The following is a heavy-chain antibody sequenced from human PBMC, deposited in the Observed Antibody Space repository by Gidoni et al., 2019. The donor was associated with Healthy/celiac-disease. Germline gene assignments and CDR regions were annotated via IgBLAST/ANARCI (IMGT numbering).Heavy chain of an antibody. Sequence: QVQLVQSGAEVKKPGSSVKVSCKASGGTFSSYAISWVRQAPGQGLEWMGGIIPIFGTANYAQKFQGRVTITADESMSTAYMELSSLRSEDTAVYYCARGINTQAGTWFRVAFDIWGQGTMVTVSS. V-gene: IGHV1-69*01. CDR2: IIPIFGTA. CDR3: ARGINTQAGTWFRVAFDI. D-gene: IGHD6-19*01. CDR1: GGTFSSYA. J-gene: IGHJ3*02.